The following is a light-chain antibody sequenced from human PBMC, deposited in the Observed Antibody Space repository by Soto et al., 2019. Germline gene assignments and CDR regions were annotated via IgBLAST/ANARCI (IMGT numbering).Light chain of an antibody. CDR2: AAS. J-gene: IGKJ4*01. CDR1: QTLNNY. CDR3: QQSFSPLLT. Sequence: DIQMTQSPCSVVASGGDRVTNTCRASQTLNNYPTWFQQKPGKDPKVLIYAASTLQSGVPSRFSGSGSGAEFTLTISSLQPEDFATYYCQQSFSPLLTFGGGTKVDIK. V-gene: IGKV1-39*01.